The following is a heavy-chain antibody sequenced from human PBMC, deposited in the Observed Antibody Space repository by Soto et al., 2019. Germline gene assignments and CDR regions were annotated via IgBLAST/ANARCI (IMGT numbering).Heavy chain of an antibody. D-gene: IGHD3-22*01. CDR2: ISGSGGST. CDR1: GFTFATYA. Sequence: PGGSLRLSCAASGFTFATYAMTWVRQAPGKGLEWVSGISGSGGSTYYADSVKGRFTSSRDNSKNTLYLQMNSLRAEDTAVYYCAKDPGTHYYDTISGFPWGQGTLVTVSS. V-gene: IGHV3-23*01. CDR3: AKDPGTHYYDTISGFP. J-gene: IGHJ5*02.